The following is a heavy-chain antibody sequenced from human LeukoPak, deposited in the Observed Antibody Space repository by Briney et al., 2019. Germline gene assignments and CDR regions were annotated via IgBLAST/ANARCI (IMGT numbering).Heavy chain of an antibody. CDR2: ISGDGVST. Sequence: GGSLRLSCVASGLPIADFAMHWVRQAPGKGLEWVSLISGDGVSTFYADFVKGRFSISRDNNKNSLYLEMNSLRTEDAAMYYCAKESGKFDYWGQGTLVAVSS. J-gene: IGHJ4*02. CDR1: GLPIADFA. CDR3: AKESGKFDY. V-gene: IGHV3-43*02.